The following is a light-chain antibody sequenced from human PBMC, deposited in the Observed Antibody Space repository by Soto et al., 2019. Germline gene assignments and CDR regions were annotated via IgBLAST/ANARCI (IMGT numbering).Light chain of an antibody. CDR3: QQSYSLA. CDR2: AAS. CDR1: QSISSY. J-gene: IGKJ1*01. Sequence: DIQMTQSPSSLSASVGDRVTITCRASQSISSYLNWYQQKPGKAPKLLIYAASSLQSGVPSRFSGSGSGTDFTLTISSLQPEDFATYYCQQSYSLAFCQGTKVEIK. V-gene: IGKV1-39*01.